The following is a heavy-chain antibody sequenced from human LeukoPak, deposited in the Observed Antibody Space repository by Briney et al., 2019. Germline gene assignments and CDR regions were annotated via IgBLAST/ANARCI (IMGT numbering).Heavy chain of an antibody. J-gene: IGHJ4*02. Sequence: GGSLRLSCAASGFTFSSYGMHWVRQAPGKGLEWVAFIRYDGSNKYYADSVKGRFTISRDNSKNTLYLLMNSLRAEDTAVYYCAKDRRRFVVVPAAMDFDYWGQGTLVTVSS. CDR3: AKDRRRFVVVPAAMDFDY. D-gene: IGHD2-2*01. CDR1: GFTFSSYG. V-gene: IGHV3-30*02. CDR2: IRYDGSNK.